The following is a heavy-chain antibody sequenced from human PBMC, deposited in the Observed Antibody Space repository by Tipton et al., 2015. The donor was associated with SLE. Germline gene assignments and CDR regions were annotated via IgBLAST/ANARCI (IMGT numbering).Heavy chain of an antibody. J-gene: IGHJ5*02. D-gene: IGHD2-8*01. Sequence: SLRLSCAASGFIFSSNAMSWVRQAPGKGLQWVSGISGSGDNTYYADSVRGRFTISRDNSKSTLFLQMSSLRAEDTAVYYCVRENGPNARHDNWFDPWGQGTLVTVSS. V-gene: IGHV3-23*01. CDR3: VRENGPNARHDNWFDP. CDR2: ISGSGDNT. CDR1: GFIFSSNA.